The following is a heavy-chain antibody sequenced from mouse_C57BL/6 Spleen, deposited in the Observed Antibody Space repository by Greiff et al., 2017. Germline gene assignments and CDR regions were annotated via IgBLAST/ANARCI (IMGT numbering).Heavy chain of an antibody. D-gene: IGHD1-1*01. CDR3: ARRMGSGNFDV. CDR2: INPNNGGT. J-gene: IGHJ1*03. Sequence: VQLQQSGPELVKPGASVKISCKASGYTFTDYYMNWVKQSHGKSLEWIGDINPNNGGTSYNQKFKGKATLTVDKSSSTAYMELRSLTSEDSAVYYCARRMGSGNFDVWGTGTTVTVSS. V-gene: IGHV1-26*01. CDR1: GYTFTDYY.